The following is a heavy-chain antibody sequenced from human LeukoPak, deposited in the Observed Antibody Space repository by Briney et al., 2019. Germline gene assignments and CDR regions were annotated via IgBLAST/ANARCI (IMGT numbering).Heavy chain of an antibody. V-gene: IGHV3-23*01. D-gene: IGHD4-23*01. CDR3: VKDATPRNSIWDYFGK. Sequence: PGGPLRLSCVASGFTFDICAMSWVRQAPGKGPEWVSSIGGPTETFYADSVKGRFTVSRDNSQNTLCLQMNSLRAEDTAVYYCVKDATPRNSIWDYFGKWGQGALVTVST. J-gene: IGHJ4*02. CDR1: GFTFDICA. CDR2: IGGPTET.